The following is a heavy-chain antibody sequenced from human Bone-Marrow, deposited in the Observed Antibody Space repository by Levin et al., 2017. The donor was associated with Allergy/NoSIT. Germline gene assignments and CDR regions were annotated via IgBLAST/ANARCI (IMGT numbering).Heavy chain of an antibody. D-gene: IGHD2-2*01. J-gene: IGHJ6*02. Sequence: SSETLSLTCTVSGGSISSSSYYWGWIRQPPGTGLEWIGSIYYSGSTYYNPSLKSRVTISVDTSKNQFSLKLSSVTAADTAVYYCARTDVGVVPYYYYGMDVWGQGTTVTVSS. CDR3: ARTDVGVVPYYYYGMDV. V-gene: IGHV4-39*01. CDR1: GGSISSSSYY. CDR2: IYYSGST.